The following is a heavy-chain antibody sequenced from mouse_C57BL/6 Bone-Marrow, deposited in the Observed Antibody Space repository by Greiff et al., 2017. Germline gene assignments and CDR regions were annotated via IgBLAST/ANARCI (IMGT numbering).Heavy chain of an antibody. CDR1: GYTFTDYY. CDR3: ARERWLLRDYAMDY. V-gene: IGHV1-75*01. D-gene: IGHD2-3*01. Sequence: QVQLQQSGPELVKPGASVKISCKASGYTFTDYYINWVKQRPGKGLEWIGWIFPGGGSTYYNEKFKGKATLTVDKSSSTAYLLLSSLTSEDSAVYFCARERWLLRDYAMDYWGQGTSHTVST. CDR2: IFPGGGST. J-gene: IGHJ4*01.